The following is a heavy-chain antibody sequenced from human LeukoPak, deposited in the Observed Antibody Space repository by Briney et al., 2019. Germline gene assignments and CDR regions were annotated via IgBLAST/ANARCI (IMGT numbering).Heavy chain of an antibody. J-gene: IGHJ5*02. Sequence: KSGGSLRLSCAASGFTFSSYEMNWVRQAPGKGLEWVGRIKSKTDGGTTDYAAPVKGRFTISRDDSKNTLYLQMNSLKTEDTAVYYCTGIYSSSWYEGNWFDPWGQGTLVTVSS. CDR3: TGIYSSSWYEGNWFDP. D-gene: IGHD6-13*01. V-gene: IGHV3-15*01. CDR2: IKSKTDGGTT. CDR1: GFTFSSYE.